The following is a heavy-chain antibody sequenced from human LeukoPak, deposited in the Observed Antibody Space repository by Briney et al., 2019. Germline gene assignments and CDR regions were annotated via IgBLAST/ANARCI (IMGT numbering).Heavy chain of an antibody. J-gene: IGHJ4*02. Sequence: SETLSLTCTVSGGSISSYYWSWVRQPPGKGLEWIGFVYYTGSTNYSPSLKSRVTISVDTSKNQFSLKLRSVTAADTAVYYCARGVVIAPQTFDYWGQGTLVTVSS. D-gene: IGHD2-21*01. CDR2: VYYTGST. V-gene: IGHV4-59*01. CDR1: GGSISSYY. CDR3: ARGVVIAPQTFDY.